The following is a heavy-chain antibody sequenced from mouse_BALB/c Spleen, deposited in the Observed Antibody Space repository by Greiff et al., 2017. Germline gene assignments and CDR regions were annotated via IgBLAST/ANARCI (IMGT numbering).Heavy chain of an antibody. CDR1: SYSITSGYY. Sequence: DVKLQESGPGLVKPSQSLSLTCSVTSYSITSGYYWNWIRQFPGNKLEWMGYISYDGSNNYNPSLKNRISITRDTSKNQFFLKLNSVTTEDTATYYCARDLDQWGQGTTLTVSS. CDR2: ISYDGSN. V-gene: IGHV3-6*02. J-gene: IGHJ2*01. CDR3: ARDLDQ.